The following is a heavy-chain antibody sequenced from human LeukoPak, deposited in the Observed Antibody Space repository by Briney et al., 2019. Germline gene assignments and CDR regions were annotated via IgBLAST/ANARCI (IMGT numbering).Heavy chain of an antibody. D-gene: IGHD3-22*01. V-gene: IGHV4-59*01. Sequence: SETLSLTCPVSGGSISSYYWSWIRQPPGKGLEWIGYIYYSGSTNYNPSLKSRVTISVDTSKNQFSLKLSSVTAADTAVYYCARDRGYYDSSGYHYYYYGMDVWGQGTTVTVSS. J-gene: IGHJ6*02. CDR3: ARDRGYYDSSGYHYYYYGMDV. CDR2: IYYSGST. CDR1: GGSISSYY.